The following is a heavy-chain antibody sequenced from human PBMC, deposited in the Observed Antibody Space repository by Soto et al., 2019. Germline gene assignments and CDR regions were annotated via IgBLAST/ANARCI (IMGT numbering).Heavy chain of an antibody. J-gene: IGHJ4*02. CDR2: VFHTGHT. D-gene: IGHD4-17*01. CDR1: GASITNNNW. V-gene: IGHV4-4*02. Sequence: PSETLSLTCAVSGASITNNNWWSWVRQPPGKGLEWIGEVFHTGHTNYNPSLKSRVTISLDNSKNHFSLRVASVTAADTAMYYRTTRGLTTVTTLDYWGQGALVTVSS. CDR3: TTRGLTTVTTLDY.